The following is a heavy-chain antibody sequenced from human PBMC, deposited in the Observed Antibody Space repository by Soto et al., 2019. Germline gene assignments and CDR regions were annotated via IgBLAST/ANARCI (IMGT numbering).Heavy chain of an antibody. CDR1: GGSFSDYF. J-gene: IGHJ6*02. D-gene: IGHD3-22*01. CDR2: IKHSGST. Sequence: PSETLSLTCTVYGGSFSDYFWTWIRQPPGKGLEWIGEIKHSGSTNYNPSLKSRVTISVDTSKNQFSLKLSSVTAADTAVYYCARYDSSGYYWPYYYYALDVWGQGTTVTVSS. V-gene: IGHV4-34*01. CDR3: ARYDSSGYYWPYYYYALDV.